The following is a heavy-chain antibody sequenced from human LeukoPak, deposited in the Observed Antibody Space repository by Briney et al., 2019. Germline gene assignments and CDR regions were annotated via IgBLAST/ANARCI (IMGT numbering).Heavy chain of an antibody. D-gene: IGHD6-19*01. CDR1: GFTFSSHE. CDR3: ARESIAVAGAPFDY. J-gene: IGHJ4*02. CDR2: ISSGSTI. V-gene: IGHV3-48*03. Sequence: PGGSLRLSCAASGFTFSSHEMNWVRQAPGKGLEWVSYISSGSTIYDADSVKGRFTISRDNAKNSPYLQMNSLRAEDTAVYYCARESIAVAGAPFDYWGQGTLVTVSS.